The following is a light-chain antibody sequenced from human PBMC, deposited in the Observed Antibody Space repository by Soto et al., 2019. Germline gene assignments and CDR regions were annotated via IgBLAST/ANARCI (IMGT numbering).Light chain of an antibody. CDR3: ASYTNSATYV. CDR2: DVS. CDR1: SSDVGPYNY. V-gene: IGLV2-14*03. J-gene: IGLJ1*01. Sequence: QSVLTQPASVSGSPGQSITISCTGTSSDVGPYNYVSWYQQHPGKAPKLMIYDVSDRPSGVSARFSGSKSGYTASLTISRLQAEDEADYYCASYTNSATYVFGTGTKVTVL.